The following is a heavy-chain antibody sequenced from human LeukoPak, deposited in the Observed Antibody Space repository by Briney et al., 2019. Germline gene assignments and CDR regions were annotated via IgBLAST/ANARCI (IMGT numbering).Heavy chain of an antibody. CDR3: ARDQVPYRSSVTTPDY. D-gene: IGHD4-17*01. CDR1: GFTFSSYG. V-gene: IGHV3-30*03. CDR2: ISYDGNNK. Sequence: GGSLRLSCAASGFTFSSYGMHWVRQAPGKGLEWVAVISYDGNNKYYADSVKGRFTISRDNSKNTLYLQINSPRGEDTAVYYCARDQVPYRSSVTTPDYWGQGALVTVSS. J-gene: IGHJ4*02.